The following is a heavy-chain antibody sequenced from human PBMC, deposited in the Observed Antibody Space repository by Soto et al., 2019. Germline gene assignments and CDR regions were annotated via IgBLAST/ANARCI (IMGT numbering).Heavy chain of an antibody. D-gene: IGHD2-2*01. CDR1: GGSISSGCYY. Sequence: SETLSLTCTVSGGSISSGCYYWSWIRPHPGKGLERIGYIYYSGSTYYNSSLNSRVTISVDTSKNQFSLKLTNVDPMDTVTYYCARGVRYCSRTNCPNCFDSWGQGTLVTVSS. CDR2: IYYSGST. V-gene: IGHV4-31*03. J-gene: IGHJ5*01. CDR3: ARGVRYCSRTNCPNCFDS.